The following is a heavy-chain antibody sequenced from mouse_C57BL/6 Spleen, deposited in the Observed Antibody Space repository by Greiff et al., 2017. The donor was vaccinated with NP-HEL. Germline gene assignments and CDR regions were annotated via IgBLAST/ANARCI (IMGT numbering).Heavy chain of an antibody. V-gene: IGHV1-19*01. CDR2: INPYNGGT. J-gene: IGHJ4*01. Sequence: VQLQQSGPVLVKPGASVKMSCKASGYTFTDYYMNWVKQSHGKSLEWIGVINPYNGGTSYNQKFKGKATLTVDKSSSTAYMELNSLTSEDSAVYYCERYYSNYDYYAMDYWGQGTSVTVSS. D-gene: IGHD2-5*01. CDR3: ERYYSNYDYYAMDY. CDR1: GYTFTDYY.